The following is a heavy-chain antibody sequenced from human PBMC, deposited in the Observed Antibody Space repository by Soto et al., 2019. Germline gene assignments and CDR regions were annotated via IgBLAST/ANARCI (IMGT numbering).Heavy chain of an antibody. CDR3: AREWVRGVIITVLYYYGMDV. J-gene: IGHJ6*02. Sequence: PGGSLRLSCAASGFTFSSYSMNWVRQAPGKGLEWVSSISSSSSYIYYADSVKGRFTISRDNAKNSLYLKMNSLRAEDTAVHYCAREWVRGVIITVLYYYGMDVWGQGTTVTVSS. D-gene: IGHD3-10*01. CDR2: ISSSSSYI. V-gene: IGHV3-21*01. CDR1: GFTFSSYS.